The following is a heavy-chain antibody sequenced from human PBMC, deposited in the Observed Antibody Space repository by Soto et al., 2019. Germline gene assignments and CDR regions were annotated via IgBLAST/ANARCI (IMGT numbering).Heavy chain of an antibody. J-gene: IGHJ3*02. V-gene: IGHV1-8*01. Sequence: ASVKVSCKASGYTFTSYDINWGRQATGQGLEWMGWMNPNSGNTGYAQKFQGRVTMTRNTSISTAYMELSSLRSEDTAVYYCARASDYGDYEVRAFDIWGQGTMVTVSS. CDR2: MNPNSGNT. D-gene: IGHD4-17*01. CDR3: ARASDYGDYEVRAFDI. CDR1: GYTFTSYD.